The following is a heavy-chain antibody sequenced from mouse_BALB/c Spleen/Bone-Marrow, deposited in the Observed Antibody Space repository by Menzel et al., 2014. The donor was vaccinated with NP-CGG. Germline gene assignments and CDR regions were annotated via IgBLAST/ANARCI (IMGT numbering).Heavy chain of an antibody. Sequence: VQLKESGPELVKPGASVKMSCKASGYTFTSYVMHWVKQKPGQGLEWIGYINPYNDGTKYNEKFKGKATLTTDKSSSTAYMELSSPTSEDSAVYYCTRRGYDEGYYAMDYWGQGTSVTVSS. CDR1: GYTFTSYV. CDR2: INPYNDGT. D-gene: IGHD2-14*01. J-gene: IGHJ4*01. V-gene: IGHV1-14*01. CDR3: TRRGYDEGYYAMDY.